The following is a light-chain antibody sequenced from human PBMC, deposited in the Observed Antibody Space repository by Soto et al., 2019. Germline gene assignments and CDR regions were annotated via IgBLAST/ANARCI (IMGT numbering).Light chain of an antibody. J-gene: IGKJ1*01. CDR1: QSISSY. V-gene: IGKV1-39*01. CDR3: QQSYSTPPWT. CDR2: AAS. Sequence: DIQMTPSPSSLSASVGDRVTITCRASQSISSYLNWYQQKPGKAPKLLIYAASSLQSGVPSRFSGSGSGTDFTLTISSLQPEDFATYYCQQSYSTPPWTFGQGNKVEIK.